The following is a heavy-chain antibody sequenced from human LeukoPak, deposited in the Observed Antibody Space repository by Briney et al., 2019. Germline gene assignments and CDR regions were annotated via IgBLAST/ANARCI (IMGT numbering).Heavy chain of an antibody. CDR3: ARERSDGSYPYYYYGMDV. V-gene: IGHV3-48*03. CDR1: GFTFSSYE. J-gene: IGHJ6*04. Sequence: PGGSLRLSCAASGFTFSSYEMNWVRQAPGKGLEWVSYISSSGSTIYYADSVKGRFTISRDNAKNSLYLQMNSLRAEDTAVCYCARERSDGSYPYYYYGMDVWGKGTTVTVSS. CDR2: ISSSGSTI. D-gene: IGHD2-15*01.